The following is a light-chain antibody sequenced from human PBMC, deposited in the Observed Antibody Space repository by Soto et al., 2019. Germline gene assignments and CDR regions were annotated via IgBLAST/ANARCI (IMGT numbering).Light chain of an antibody. J-gene: IGLJ1*01. CDR3: QSYDSSLNYV. V-gene: IGLV1-40*01. Sequence: VVTQPPSVSGAPGQRVTISCTGSSSNIGAGYDVHWYQQLPGTAPKLLIYGNSNRPSGVPDRFSGSKSGTSASLAITGLQAEDEADYYCQSYDSSLNYVFGTGTKLTVL. CDR2: GNS. CDR1: SSNIGAGYD.